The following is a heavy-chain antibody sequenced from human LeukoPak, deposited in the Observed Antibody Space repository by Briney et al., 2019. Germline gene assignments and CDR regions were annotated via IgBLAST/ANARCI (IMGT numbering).Heavy chain of an antibody. Sequence: PSETLSLTCTVSGGSISSYYWSWIRQPAGKGLEWIGRIYTSGSTNYNPSLKSRVTMSVDTSKNQFSLKLSSVTAADTAVYYCAREWYYDSSGTLDYWGQGTLVTVSS. CDR3: AREWYYDSSGTLDY. CDR1: GGSISSYY. J-gene: IGHJ4*02. V-gene: IGHV4-4*07. D-gene: IGHD3-22*01. CDR2: IYTSGST.